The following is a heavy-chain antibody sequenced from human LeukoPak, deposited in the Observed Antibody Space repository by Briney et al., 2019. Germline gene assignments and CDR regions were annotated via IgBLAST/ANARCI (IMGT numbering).Heavy chain of an antibody. CDR2: IYSDDST. D-gene: IGHD3-22*01. V-gene: IGHV3-66*01. Sequence: GGSLRLSCAASGFTVSSNYMSWVRQAPGKGLEWVSVIYSDDSTYYGDSVKGRFTISRDNSKNTLYLQMNSLRAEDTAVYYCARCFSDSSGPYYFDYWGQGSLVTVSS. CDR3: ARCFSDSSGPYYFDY. CDR1: GFTVSSNY. J-gene: IGHJ4*02.